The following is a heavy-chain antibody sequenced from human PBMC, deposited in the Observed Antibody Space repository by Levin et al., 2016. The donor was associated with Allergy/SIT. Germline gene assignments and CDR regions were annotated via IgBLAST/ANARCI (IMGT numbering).Heavy chain of an antibody. D-gene: IGHD3-16*01. J-gene: IGHJ4*02. CDR1: GFTFSDYA. CDR3: AKVPGEETPEAPDF. CDR2: ITGEGHTT. V-gene: IGHV3-23*01. Sequence: GESLKISCATSGFTFSDYAMIWVRQAPGKGLDWVSAITGEGHTTYYADSVRGRFTISRDNSMNTLYLQMRNLRADDTAVYYCAKVPGEETPEAPDFWGQGTLVTVSS.